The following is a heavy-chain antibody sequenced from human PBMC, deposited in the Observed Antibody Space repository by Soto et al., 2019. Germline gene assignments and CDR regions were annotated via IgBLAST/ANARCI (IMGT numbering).Heavy chain of an antibody. CDR2: INSDGSST. V-gene: IGHV3-74*01. Sequence: GGSLRLSCAASGFTFSSYWMHWVRQAPGKGLVWVSRINSDGSSTSYADSVKGRFTISRDNAKNTLYLQMNSLRAEDTAVYYCAREEERQDYDFWSGYYDQGMAFDYWGQGTLVTVSS. CDR3: AREEERQDYDFWSGYYDQGMAFDY. D-gene: IGHD3-3*01. J-gene: IGHJ4*02. CDR1: GFTFSSYW.